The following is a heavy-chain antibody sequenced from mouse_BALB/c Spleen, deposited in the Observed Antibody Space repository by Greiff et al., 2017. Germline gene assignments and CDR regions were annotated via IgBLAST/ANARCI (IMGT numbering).Heavy chain of an antibody. Sequence: QVQLKESGPGLVAPSQSLSITCTVSGFSLTGYGVNWVRQPPGKGLEWLGMIWGDGSTDYNSALKSRLSISKDNSKSQVFLKMNSLQTDDTARYYCAREDGTTAPWFAYRGQGTLVTVSA. CDR3: AREDGTTAPWFAY. CDR2: IWGDGST. CDR1: GFSLTGYG. V-gene: IGHV2-6-7*01. D-gene: IGHD1-2*01. J-gene: IGHJ3*01.